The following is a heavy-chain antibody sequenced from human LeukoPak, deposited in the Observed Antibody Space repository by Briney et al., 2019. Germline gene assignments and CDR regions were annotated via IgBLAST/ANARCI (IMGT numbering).Heavy chain of an antibody. CDR2: ISSSSSYI. CDR1: GFTFSSYS. D-gene: IGHD3-9*01. V-gene: IGHV3-21*01. Sequence: GGSLRLSCAASGFTFSSYSMNWVRQAPGKGLEWVSSISSSSSYIYYADSVKGRFTIPRDNAKNSLYLQMNSLRAEDTAVYYCAGGYDILIGYPQWDYYYYYMDVWGKGTTVTVSS. CDR3: AGGYDILIGYPQWDYYYYYMDV. J-gene: IGHJ6*03.